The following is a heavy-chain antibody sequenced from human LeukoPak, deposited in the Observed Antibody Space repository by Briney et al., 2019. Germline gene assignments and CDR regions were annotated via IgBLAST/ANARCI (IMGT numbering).Heavy chain of an antibody. D-gene: IGHD2-15*01. Sequence: GGSLRVSCAASGFTFSSYAMHWVRQAPGKGLEWVAAIGKDGTDKYYADSVKGRFTISRDNSKNTLYLQMNSLRPEDTAVYYCAKREYCSGGSCYHFDYWGQGNRVTVSS. J-gene: IGHJ4*02. CDR2: IGKDGTDK. CDR1: GFTFSSYA. V-gene: IGHV3-30*02. CDR3: AKREYCSGGSCYHFDY.